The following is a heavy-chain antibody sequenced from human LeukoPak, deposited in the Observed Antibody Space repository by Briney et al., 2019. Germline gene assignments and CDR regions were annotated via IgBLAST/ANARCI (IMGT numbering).Heavy chain of an antibody. V-gene: IGHV1-2*02. J-gene: IGHJ5*02. CDR3: VRDTFQNSSPSAPGSNVFVP. D-gene: IGHD6-13*01. Sequence: ASVKVSCKASGYTFTDYFIHWVRQAPAQAPEWMGWLNPNSGGTNYAQTFQGRVAMTRDTSITTAYMDLSSLRSDDTAMYYCVRDTFQNSSPSAPGSNVFVPWGEGTLVTVSS. CDR2: LNPNSGGT. CDR1: GYTFTDYF.